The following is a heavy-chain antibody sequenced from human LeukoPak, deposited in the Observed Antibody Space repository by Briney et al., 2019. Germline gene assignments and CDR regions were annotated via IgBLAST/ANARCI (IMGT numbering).Heavy chain of an antibody. CDR1: GFTFSSYG. J-gene: IGHJ4*02. Sequence: PGGSLRLSCAASGFTFSSYGMHWVRQAPGKGLEWVAVISYDGSNKYYADSVKGRFTISRDNSKNTLYLQMNSLRADDTAVYYCARGTGYWGQGTLVTVSS. CDR3: ARGTGY. CDR2: ISYDGSNK. V-gene: IGHV3-30*03.